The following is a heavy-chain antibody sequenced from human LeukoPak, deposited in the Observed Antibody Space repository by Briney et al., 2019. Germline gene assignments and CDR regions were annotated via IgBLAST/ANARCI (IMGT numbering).Heavy chain of an antibody. CDR3: ARSLRVRGVPDYMDV. D-gene: IGHD3-10*02. V-gene: IGHV3-23*01. Sequence: GGSLRLSCAASGFTFSSYAMSWVRQAPGKGLEWVSAISGSGGSTYYADSVKGRFTISRDNSKNMLYLQMNSLRAEDTAVYYCARSLRVRGVPDYMDVWGKGTTVIISS. J-gene: IGHJ6*03. CDR2: ISGSGGST. CDR1: GFTFSSYA.